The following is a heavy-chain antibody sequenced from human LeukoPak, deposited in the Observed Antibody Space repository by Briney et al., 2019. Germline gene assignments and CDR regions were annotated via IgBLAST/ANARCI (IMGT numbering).Heavy chain of an antibody. J-gene: IGHJ4*02. V-gene: IGHV4-39*07. CDR2: IYHSGNT. D-gene: IGHD2-15*01. CDR3: AREGSELSFDY. Sequence: SETLSLTCRVSGGSIGSSAHYWGWIRQPPGKGLEWIGTIYHSGNTYYNPSLKSRVTISLDPSKTQFSLKLRSVTAADTAFYYCAREGSELSFDYWGQGTLVTVS. CDR1: GGSIGSSAHY.